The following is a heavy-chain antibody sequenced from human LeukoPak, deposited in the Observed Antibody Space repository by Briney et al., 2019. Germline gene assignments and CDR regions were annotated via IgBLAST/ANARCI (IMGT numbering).Heavy chain of an antibody. Sequence: GGSLRLSCAASGFTFSSYGMHWVRQASGKGLEWVAVIWYDGSNKYYADSVKGRFTISRDNSKNTLYLQMNSLRAEDTAVYYCARDRGYSYGYYFDYWGQGTLVTVSS. CDR3: ARDRGYSYGYYFDY. V-gene: IGHV3-33*01. CDR2: IWYDGSNK. D-gene: IGHD5-18*01. J-gene: IGHJ4*02. CDR1: GFTFSSYG.